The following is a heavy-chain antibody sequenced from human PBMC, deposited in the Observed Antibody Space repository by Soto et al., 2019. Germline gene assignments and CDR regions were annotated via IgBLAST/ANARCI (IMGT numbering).Heavy chain of an antibody. CDR3: ARQRSGIAVAGTGIWFDP. J-gene: IGHJ5*02. D-gene: IGHD6-19*01. V-gene: IGHV4-39*01. CDR1: GGSISSSSYY. CDR2: IYYSGST. Sequence: QLQLQESGPGLVKPSETLSLTCTVSGGSISSSSYYWGWIRQPPGKGLEWIGSIYYSGSTYYNPPLKSRVTISVDTSKNQFSLKLSSVTAADTAVYYCARQRSGIAVAGTGIWFDPWGQGTLVTVSS.